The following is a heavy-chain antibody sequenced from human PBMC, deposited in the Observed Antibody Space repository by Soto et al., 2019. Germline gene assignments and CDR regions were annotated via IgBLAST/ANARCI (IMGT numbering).Heavy chain of an antibody. V-gene: IGHV3-21*01. J-gene: IGHJ4*02. CDR1: GFTFSSYS. Sequence: PGGSLRLSCAASGFTFSSYSMNWVRQAPGKGLEWVSSIIIIIIYLYYANSAKGRFTISRDNAKYSLYLQMNSLRAEDTVFFYCARDCSSTSCYAGAFDYWGQGTLVTVSS. CDR3: ARDCSSTSCYAGAFDY. CDR2: IIIIIIYL. D-gene: IGHD2-2*01.